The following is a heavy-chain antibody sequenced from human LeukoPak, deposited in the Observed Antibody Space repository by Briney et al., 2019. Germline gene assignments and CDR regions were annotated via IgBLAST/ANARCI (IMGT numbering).Heavy chain of an antibody. CDR1: GYSFTSYW. J-gene: IGHJ4*02. CDR2: IYPGDSDT. D-gene: IGHD3-22*01. Sequence: GESLKISCKGSGYSFTSYWIGWVRQMPGKGLEWMGIIYPGDSDTRYSPSFQGQVTISAGKSISTAYLQWSSLKASDTAMYYCARHDWHDSSGYYVDYWGQGTLVTVSS. CDR3: ARHDWHDSSGYYVDY. V-gene: IGHV5-51*01.